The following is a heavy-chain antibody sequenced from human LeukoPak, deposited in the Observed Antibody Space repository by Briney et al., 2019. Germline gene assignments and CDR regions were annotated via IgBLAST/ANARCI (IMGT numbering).Heavy chain of an antibody. D-gene: IGHD2-2*01. CDR1: GGTFSSYA. V-gene: IGHV1-69*05. Sequence: ASVKVSCKASGGTFSSYAISWVRQAPGQGLEWMGGIIPIFGTANYAQKFQGRVTITTDESTSTAYMELSSLRSEDTAVYYCASLHCSSTSCYLIWFDPWGQGTLVTVSS. CDR2: IIPIFGTA. J-gene: IGHJ5*02. CDR3: ASLHCSSTSCYLIWFDP.